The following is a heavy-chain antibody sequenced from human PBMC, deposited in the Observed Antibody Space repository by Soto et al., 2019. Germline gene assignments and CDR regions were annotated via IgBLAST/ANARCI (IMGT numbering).Heavy chain of an antibody. CDR1: GSRASSYN. D-gene: IGHD3-3*01. CDR2: ISSSSSYI. V-gene: IGHV3-21*01. CDR3: ARDLRATEYDSWTLHTTRYGMDV. Sequence: PXGCLTLAWLACGSRASSYNMNWVRQAAGKGLEWVASISSSSSYIYYADSVKGRFTISRDNAKNSLYLQMNSLRAEDTAVYYCARDLRATEYDSWTLHTTRYGMDVWGQRTTVTVSS. J-gene: IGHJ6*02.